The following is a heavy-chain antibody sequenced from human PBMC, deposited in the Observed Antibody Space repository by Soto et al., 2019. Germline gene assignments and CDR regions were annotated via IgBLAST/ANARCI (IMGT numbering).Heavy chain of an antibody. CDR1: GYTFTSYG. J-gene: IGHJ3*02. D-gene: IGHD3-16*01. V-gene: IGHV1-18*01. CDR3: GMILMTPGGYDAFDI. Sequence: QVQLVQSGAEVKKPGASVKVSCKASGYTFTSYGISWVRQAPGQGLEWMGWISAYNGNTNYAQNLQGRVTMTTDTSTSTAYMELRSLRSDDTAVYYCGMILMTPGGYDAFDIWGQGTMVTVSS. CDR2: ISAYNGNT.